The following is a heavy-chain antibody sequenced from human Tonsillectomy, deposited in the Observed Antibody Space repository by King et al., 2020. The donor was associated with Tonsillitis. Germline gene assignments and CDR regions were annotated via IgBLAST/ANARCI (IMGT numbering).Heavy chain of an antibody. D-gene: IGHD1-26*01. J-gene: IGHJ3*02. Sequence: HVQLQQWGAGLLKPSETLSLTCAVYGGSFSGYYWSWIRQPPGKGLEWIGEINHSGSTNYNPSLKSRVTVSVDTSKNQISLKLSSVTAADTAVYYCARPFVGATNDAFDIWGQGTMVTVAS. V-gene: IGHV4-34*01. CDR1: GGSFSGYY. CDR3: ARPFVGATNDAFDI. CDR2: INHSGST.